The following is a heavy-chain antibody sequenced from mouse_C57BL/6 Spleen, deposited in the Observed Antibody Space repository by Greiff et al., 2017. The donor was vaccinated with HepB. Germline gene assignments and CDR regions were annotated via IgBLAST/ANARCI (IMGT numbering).Heavy chain of an antibody. CDR2: ISDGGSYT. Sequence: EVKVVESGGGLVKPGGSLKLSCAASGFTFSSYAMSWVRQTPEKRLEWVATISDGGSYTYYPDNVKGRFTISRDNAKNNLYLQMSHLKSEDTAMYYCARDDYGGRYYYAMDYWGQGTSVTVSS. CDR1: GFTFSSYA. V-gene: IGHV5-4*01. CDR3: ARDDYGGRYYYAMDY. J-gene: IGHJ4*01. D-gene: IGHD1-1*01.